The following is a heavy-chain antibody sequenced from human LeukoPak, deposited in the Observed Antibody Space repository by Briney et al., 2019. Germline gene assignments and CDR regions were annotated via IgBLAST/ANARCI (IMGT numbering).Heavy chain of an antibody. D-gene: IGHD3-9*01. J-gene: IGHJ5*02. V-gene: IGHV4-34*01. CDR2: INHSGST. Sequence: SETLSLTCAVYGGSFSGYYWSWIRQPPGKGLEWIGEINHSGSTNYNPSHKSRVTISVDTSKNQFSLKLSSVTAADTAVYYCARHAILTGYYGSFRGMTAWFDPWGQGTLVTVSS. CDR3: ARHAILTGYYGSFRGMTAWFDP. CDR1: GGSFSGYY.